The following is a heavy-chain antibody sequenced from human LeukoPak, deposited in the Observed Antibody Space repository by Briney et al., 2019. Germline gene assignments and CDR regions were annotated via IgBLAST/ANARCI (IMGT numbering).Heavy chain of an antibody. Sequence: PSETLSLTCTVSGGSINSSSYYWRWIRQPPGRGLECIGSIYYSGSTYYNPSLKSRVTMSVDTSKNQFSLKVSSVTAADTAVYYCARLSSFDWFSNFDYWGQGTLVTVSS. CDR1: GGSINSSSYY. CDR2: IYYSGST. J-gene: IGHJ4*02. V-gene: IGHV4-39*01. CDR3: ARLSSFDWFSNFDY. D-gene: IGHD3-9*01.